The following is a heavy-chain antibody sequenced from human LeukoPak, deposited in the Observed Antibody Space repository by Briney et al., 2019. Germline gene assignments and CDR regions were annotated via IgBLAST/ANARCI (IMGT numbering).Heavy chain of an antibody. J-gene: IGHJ3*02. Sequence: RASVKVSCKASGYTFTSYDINWVRQATGQGLEWKGWMNPNSGNTGYAQKFQGRVTMTRNTSISTAYMELSSLRSEDTAVYYCARGRMVRGVIITPSGLDIWGQGTMVTVSS. CDR3: ARGRMVRGVIITPSGLDI. CDR2: MNPNSGNT. D-gene: IGHD3-10*01. V-gene: IGHV1-8*01. CDR1: GYTFTSYD.